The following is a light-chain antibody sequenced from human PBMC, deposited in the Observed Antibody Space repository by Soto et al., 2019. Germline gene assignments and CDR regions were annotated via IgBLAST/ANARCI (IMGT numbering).Light chain of an antibody. V-gene: IGLV3-25*03. CDR3: QSTDSSGSYPYVV. CDR1: ALPKQY. Sequence: SYELTQPPSVSVSPGQTARITCSGDALPKQYAYWYQQKPGQAPVLVIYNDTERPSGIPERFSGSSSGTTVTLTISGVQAEDEADYYCQSTDSSGSYPYVVFGGGTKLTVL. J-gene: IGLJ2*01. CDR2: NDT.